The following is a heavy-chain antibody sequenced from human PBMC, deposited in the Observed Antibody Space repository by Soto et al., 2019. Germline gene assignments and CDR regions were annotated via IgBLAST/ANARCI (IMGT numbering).Heavy chain of an antibody. CDR2: IIPIFGTA. Sequence: GTSVKVSCKASGGTFSSYAISWVRQEPGQGLEWMGGIIPIFGTANYAQKFQGRVTITADKSTSTAYMELSSLRSEDTAVYYCARDLERITIFGVVIGGAFDIWGQGTMVTVSS. CDR3: ARDLERITIFGVVIGGAFDI. D-gene: IGHD3-3*01. J-gene: IGHJ3*02. CDR1: GGTFSSYA. V-gene: IGHV1-69*06.